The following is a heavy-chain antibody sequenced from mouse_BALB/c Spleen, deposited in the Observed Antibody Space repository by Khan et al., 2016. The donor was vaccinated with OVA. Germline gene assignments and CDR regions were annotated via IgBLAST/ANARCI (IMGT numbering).Heavy chain of an antibody. J-gene: IGHJ2*03. Sequence: EVQRVESGPELVKPGASVKISCKASGYSFTGYFMNWVMQSHGKSLEWIGRINPHIGETLYNQKFKDKATLTVDESSSTAHMELRSLASEDSAVYYCTRSYRSDFDYWGQGTSLTVSS. CDR3: TRSYRSDFDY. CDR2: INPHIGET. D-gene: IGHD1-1*01. V-gene: IGHV1-20*02. CDR1: GYSFTGYF.